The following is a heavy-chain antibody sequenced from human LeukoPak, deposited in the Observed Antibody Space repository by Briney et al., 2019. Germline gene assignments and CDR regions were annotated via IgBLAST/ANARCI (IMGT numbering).Heavy chain of an antibody. J-gene: IGHJ4*02. D-gene: IGHD3-10*01. Sequence: SGGSLRLSCAASGFPFSNYWMSWVRQAPGKGLEWIGEINHSGSTNYNPSLKSRVTISVDTSKNQFSLKLSSVTAADTAVYYCARRPHYYGSFDYWGQGTLVTVSS. CDR2: INHSGST. CDR1: GFPFSNYW. V-gene: IGHV4-34*01. CDR3: ARRPHYYGSFDY.